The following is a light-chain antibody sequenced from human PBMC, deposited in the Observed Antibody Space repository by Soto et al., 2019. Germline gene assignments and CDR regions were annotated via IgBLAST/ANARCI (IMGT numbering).Light chain of an antibody. CDR2: AAS. Sequence: IQLTQSPSSLSASVGDRVTITCRASLAISFYVAWYQQRPGRAPQLLIYAASALQTGVPSRFSGSGSGTDFTLTITSLQPEDSGTYYCQHPKWAFGQGTTVEI. CDR3: QHPKWA. CDR1: LAISFY. J-gene: IGKJ1*01. V-gene: IGKV1-9*01.